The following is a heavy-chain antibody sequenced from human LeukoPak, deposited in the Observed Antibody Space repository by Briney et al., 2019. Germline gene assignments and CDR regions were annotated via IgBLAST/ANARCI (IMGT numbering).Heavy chain of an antibody. CDR3: ARGSDSSGRDY. V-gene: IGHV3-21*01. D-gene: IGHD6-19*01. Sequence: GGSLRLSYAASGFTVSSNYMSWVRQAPGKGLDWVSSITSSGSYIYYADSLKGRFTISRDNAKNSLYLQMNSLRAEDTAVYYCARGSDSSGRDYWGQGTLVTVSS. J-gene: IGHJ4*02. CDR1: GFTVSSNY. CDR2: ITSSGSYI.